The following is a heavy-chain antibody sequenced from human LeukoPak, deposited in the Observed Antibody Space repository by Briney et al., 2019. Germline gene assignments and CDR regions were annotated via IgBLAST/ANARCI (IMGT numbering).Heavy chain of an antibody. V-gene: IGHV1-2*02. Sequence: ASVKVSCKASGYTFTGYYMHWVRQAPGQGLEWMGWINPNSGGTNYAQKFQGRVTMTRDTSISTAYMELSRLRAEDTAVYYCARDNYYDSSGYFSYFDYRGQGTLVTVSS. CDR2: INPNSGGT. CDR1: GYTFTGYY. J-gene: IGHJ4*02. D-gene: IGHD3-22*01. CDR3: ARDNYYDSSGYFSYFDY.